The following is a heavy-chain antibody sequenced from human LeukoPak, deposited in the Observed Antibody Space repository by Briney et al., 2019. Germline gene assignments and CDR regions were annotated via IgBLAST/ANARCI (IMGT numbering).Heavy chain of an antibody. CDR1: GYTFTSYA. CDR2: INTNTGNP. Sequence: ASVKVSCKASGYTFTSYAMNWVRQAPGQGLERMGWINTNTGNPTYAQGFTGRFVFSLDTSVSTAYLQISSLKAEDTAVYYCARDRPPLYYYDSSGYRWFDPWGQGTLVTVSS. J-gene: IGHJ5*02. CDR3: ARDRPPLYYYDSSGYRWFDP. D-gene: IGHD3-22*01. V-gene: IGHV7-4-1*02.